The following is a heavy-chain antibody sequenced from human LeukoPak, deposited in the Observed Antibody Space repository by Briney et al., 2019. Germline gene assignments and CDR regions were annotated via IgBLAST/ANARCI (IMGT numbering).Heavy chain of an antibody. D-gene: IGHD4-11*01. CDR1: GGSFSGYY. CDR3: ARNRPLPRPIQYPYYYYYMDV. Sequence: SETLSLTCAVYGGSFSGYYWSWIRQPPGKGLEWIGEINHSGSTNYNPSLKSRVTISVDTSKNQFSLKLSSVTAADTAVYYCARNRPLPRPIQYPYYYYYMDVWGKGTTVTISS. CDR2: INHSGST. J-gene: IGHJ6*03. V-gene: IGHV4-34*01.